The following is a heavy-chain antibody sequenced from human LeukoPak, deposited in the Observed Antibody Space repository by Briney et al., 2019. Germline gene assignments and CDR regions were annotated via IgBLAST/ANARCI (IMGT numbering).Heavy chain of an antibody. CDR3: AREKYSSSWYVGSGMDV. CDR1: GYTFTSYG. V-gene: IGHV1-18*01. Sequence: ASVKVSCKASGYTFTSYGISWVRQAPGQGLEWMGRISAYNGNTNYAQKLQGRVTMTTDTSTSTAYIELRSLRSDDTAVYYCAREKYSSSWYVGSGMDVWGQGTTVTVSS. CDR2: ISAYNGNT. D-gene: IGHD6-13*01. J-gene: IGHJ6*02.